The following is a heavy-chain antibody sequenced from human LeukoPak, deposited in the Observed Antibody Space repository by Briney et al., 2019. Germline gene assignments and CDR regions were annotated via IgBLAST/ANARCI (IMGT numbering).Heavy chain of an antibody. J-gene: IGHJ4*02. V-gene: IGHV1-18*01. D-gene: IGHD6-13*01. CDR3: AKVAGDRMDY. CDR1: GYTFATYV. Sequence: ASVKVSCKSSGYTFATYVFCWVRPAPGHGLEWMGWISSNTGKTDYAQKFQGRVTLTTDTSTSAAYMELRSLRPDDTALDYCAKVAGDRMDYWGQGTLLTVSS. CDR2: ISSNTGKT.